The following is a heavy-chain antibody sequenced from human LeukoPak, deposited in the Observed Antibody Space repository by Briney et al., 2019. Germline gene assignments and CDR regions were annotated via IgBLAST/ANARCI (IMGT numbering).Heavy chain of an antibody. Sequence: SETLSLTCTVSGGSISSHHWSWIRQPPGKGLEWIGYIYYSGSTNYKPSLKSRVTISVDTSKNQFSLKLTSVTAADTAVYYCARHLDIAASGTLDYWGQGNLVTVSS. V-gene: IGHV4-59*08. CDR3: ARHLDIAASGTLDY. D-gene: IGHD6-13*01. CDR2: IYYSGST. CDR1: GGSISSHH. J-gene: IGHJ4*02.